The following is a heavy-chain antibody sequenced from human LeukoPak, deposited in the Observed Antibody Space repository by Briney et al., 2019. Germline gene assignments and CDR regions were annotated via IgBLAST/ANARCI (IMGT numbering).Heavy chain of an antibody. CDR1: GFTFSSYG. J-gene: IGHJ6*04. CDR3: ARDQGYCSGGNCYPYYYYGMDV. V-gene: IGHV3-30*03. D-gene: IGHD2-15*01. CDR2: ISYDGRNK. Sequence: PGRSLRLSCAASGFTFSSYGMHWVRQAPGKGLEWVAVISYDGRNKYYADSVKGRFTISRDNAKNSLYLQMNSLRAEDTAVYYCARDQGYCSGGNCYPYYYYGMDVWGRGTTVTVSS.